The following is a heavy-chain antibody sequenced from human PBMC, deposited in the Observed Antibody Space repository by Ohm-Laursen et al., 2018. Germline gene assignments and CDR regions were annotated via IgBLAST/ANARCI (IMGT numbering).Heavy chain of an antibody. Sequence: SDTLSLTCAVSGGSFSGYYWSWIRQPPGKGLEWIGEINHSGSTNYNPSLKSRVTISVDTSKNQFSLKLSSVTAADTAVYYCARVLARYYDSSGYGYWGQGTLVTVSS. D-gene: IGHD3-22*01. CDR2: INHSGST. CDR1: GGSFSGYY. J-gene: IGHJ4*02. V-gene: IGHV4-34*01. CDR3: ARVLARYYDSSGYGY.